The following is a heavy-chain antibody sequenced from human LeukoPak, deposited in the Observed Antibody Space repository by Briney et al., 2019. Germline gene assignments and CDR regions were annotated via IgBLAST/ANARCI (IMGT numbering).Heavy chain of an antibody. V-gene: IGHV4-61*01. J-gene: IGHJ4*02. CDR1: GGSFSSGSYY. D-gene: IGHD3-22*01. CDR3: ARVRMYYYDSSGYYPDY. CDR2: IYYSGST. Sequence: SETLSLTCSVSGGSFSSGSYYWSWIRQPPGKGLEWIGYIYYSGSTNYNPSLKSRVTISVDTSKNQFSLKLSSVTAADTAVYYCARVRMYYYDSSGYYPDYWGQGTLVTVSS.